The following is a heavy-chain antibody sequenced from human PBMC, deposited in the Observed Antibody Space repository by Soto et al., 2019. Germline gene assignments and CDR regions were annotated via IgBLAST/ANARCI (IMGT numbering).Heavy chain of an antibody. J-gene: IGHJ4*02. Sequence: LSLTCAVSGGSISSGGYSWSWIRQPPGKGLEWIGYLYHTGNTYYNPSLESRVTISVDRSKNQFSLELPSVTAADTAVYYCARFRGTAILDFWGQGTLVTVSS. CDR3: ARFRGTAILDF. D-gene: IGHD2-21*02. V-gene: IGHV4-30-2*01. CDR1: GGSISSGGYS. CDR2: LYHTGNT.